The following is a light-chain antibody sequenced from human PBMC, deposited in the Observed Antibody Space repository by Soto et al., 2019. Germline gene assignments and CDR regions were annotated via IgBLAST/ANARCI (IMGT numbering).Light chain of an antibody. CDR3: QQTNSFHRT. CDR1: QCIRMW. V-gene: IGKV1-12*01. CDR2: AAS. J-gene: IGKJ1*01. Sequence: DIQMTQAQSSVSASVGDRVTIICLAKQCIRMWLAGYQQKPGKAPNLLIYAASSLQSGVPSRFSGSGSGPDFTLTISILQPEDLATYHHQQTNSFHRTFGQGTKVEIK.